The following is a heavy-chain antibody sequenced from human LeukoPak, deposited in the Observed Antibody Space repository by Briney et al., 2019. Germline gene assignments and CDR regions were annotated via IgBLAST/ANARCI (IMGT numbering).Heavy chain of an antibody. D-gene: IGHD6-19*01. J-gene: IGHJ4*02. V-gene: IGHV1-8*01. Sequence: ASVKVSCKASGYTFTSYDINWARQATGQGLEWMGWMNPNSGNTGYEQKFQGRVTMTRNTSTSTAYMELSSLRSEDTAVYYCARGLAVAGTGYWGQGTLVTVSS. CDR1: GYTFTSYD. CDR3: ARGLAVAGTGY. CDR2: MNPNSGNT.